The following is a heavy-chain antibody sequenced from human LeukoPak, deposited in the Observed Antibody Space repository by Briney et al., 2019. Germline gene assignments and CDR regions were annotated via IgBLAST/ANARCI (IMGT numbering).Heavy chain of an antibody. D-gene: IGHD2-8*01. Sequence: SETLSLTCAVYGGSFSGYYWSWIRQPPGKGLEWIGEINHSGSTNYNPSLKSRVTISADTSKNQFSLKLSSVTAADTAVYYCARGKSLISVRYFDYWGQGTLVTVSS. CDR2: INHSGST. CDR1: GGSFSGYY. V-gene: IGHV4-34*01. J-gene: IGHJ4*02. CDR3: ARGKSLISVRYFDY.